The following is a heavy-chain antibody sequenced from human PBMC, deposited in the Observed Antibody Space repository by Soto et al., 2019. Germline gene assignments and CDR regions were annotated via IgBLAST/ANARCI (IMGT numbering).Heavy chain of an antibody. V-gene: IGHV4-39*02. CDR3: AKVVVAATRHTDFDS. CDR1: GGSINSNNYY. J-gene: IGHJ4*02. CDR2: IYYDGST. Sequence: ETLSLTCTVSGGSINSNNYYWAWIRQPPGKGLAWIASIYYDGSTYYNTSLKSRVIISRDTSKNQFSLRLTSMTAADTAVYYCAKVVVAATRHTDFDSWGQGTLVTVSS. D-gene: IGHD2-15*01.